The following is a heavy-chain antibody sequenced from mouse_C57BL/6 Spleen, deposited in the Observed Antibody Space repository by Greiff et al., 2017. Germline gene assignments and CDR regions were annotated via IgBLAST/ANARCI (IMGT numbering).Heavy chain of an antibody. CDR1: GFTFSDYY. CDR2: INYDGSST. V-gene: IGHV5-16*01. CDR3: ARDGYGGLVAY. D-gene: IGHD2-14*01. Sequence: EVKVEESEGGLVQPGSSMKLSCTASGFTFSDYYMAWVRQVPEKGLEWVANINYDGSSTYYLDSLKSRFIISRDNAKNILYLQMRSLKSEDTATYFCARDGYGGLVAYWGQGTLVTVSA. J-gene: IGHJ3*01.